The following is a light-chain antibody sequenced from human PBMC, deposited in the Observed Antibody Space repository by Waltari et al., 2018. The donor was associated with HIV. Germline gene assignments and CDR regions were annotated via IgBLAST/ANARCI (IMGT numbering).Light chain of an antibody. Sequence: DIVMTQSPDSLAVSLGERATINSNSSQSVLYSSNNKNYLAWYQQKPGQPPKLLIYWASTRESGVPDRFSGSGSGTDFTLTISSLQAEDVAVYYCQQYYSTPYTFGQGTKLEIK. V-gene: IGKV4-1*01. CDR3: QQYYSTPYT. CDR2: WAS. CDR1: QSVLYSSNNKNY. J-gene: IGKJ2*01.